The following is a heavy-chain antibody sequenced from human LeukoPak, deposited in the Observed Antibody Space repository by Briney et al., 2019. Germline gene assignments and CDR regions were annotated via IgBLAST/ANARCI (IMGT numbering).Heavy chain of an antibody. Sequence: ASVKVSCKASGYTFTGYYMHWVRQAPGQGLEWMGWINPNSGGTNYAQKFQGRVTMTRDTSISTAYMELSRLRSDDTAVYYCARTALLGDYIWGSYRPFDPWGHGTLFTVSP. CDR2: INPNSGGT. J-gene: IGHJ5*02. D-gene: IGHD3-16*02. V-gene: IGHV1-2*02. CDR3: ARTALLGDYIWGSYRPFDP. CDR1: GYTFTGYY.